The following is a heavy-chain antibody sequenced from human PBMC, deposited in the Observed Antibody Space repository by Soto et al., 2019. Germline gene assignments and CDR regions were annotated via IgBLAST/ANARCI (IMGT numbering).Heavy chain of an antibody. J-gene: IGHJ4*02. Sequence: SQTLSLSCAISGDRVSNNRAAWNWIRQSPSRALDSLGRTYYRSRWHTDYAVSMKSRITITPDTSKNQFSLQVNSVTPEDTALYYCSRDPPAYHSAFDSWGQGTLVTVSS. D-gene: IGHD4-4*01. V-gene: IGHV6-1*01. CDR2: TYYRSRWHT. CDR3: SRDPPAYHSAFDS. CDR1: GDRVSNNRAA.